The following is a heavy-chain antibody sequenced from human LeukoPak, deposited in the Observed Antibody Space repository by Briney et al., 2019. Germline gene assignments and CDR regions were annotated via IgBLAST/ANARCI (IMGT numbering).Heavy chain of an antibody. V-gene: IGHV3-74*01. Sequence: PGGSLRLSCAASGFTFGNYWMHWVRQAPGKGLVRVSRIKGDGSHTIYADSIKGRFTISSDNAKNTLYLQINSPRAEDTAVYYCARETNYYDSSGYIFGPECDYWGQGTLVTVSS. CDR3: ARETNYYDSSGYIFGPECDY. CDR2: IKGDGSHT. J-gene: IGHJ4*02. D-gene: IGHD3-22*01. CDR1: GFTFGNYW.